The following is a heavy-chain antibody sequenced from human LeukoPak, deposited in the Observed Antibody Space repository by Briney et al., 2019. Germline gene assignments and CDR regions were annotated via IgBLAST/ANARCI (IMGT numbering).Heavy chain of an antibody. J-gene: IGHJ4*02. CDR1: GFTFSDYW. V-gene: IGHV3-74*01. CDR3: ARDRNAARTPYYFDN. CDR2: ISYDGGGT. Sequence: GGSLRLSCAASGFTFSDYWMHWVRQTPGKGLVWVSRISYDGGGTNYAESVKGRFTISRDNAKNTLYLQMNSLGADDTAIYYCARDRNAARTPYYFDNWGQGTLVTVSS. D-gene: IGHD1-1*01.